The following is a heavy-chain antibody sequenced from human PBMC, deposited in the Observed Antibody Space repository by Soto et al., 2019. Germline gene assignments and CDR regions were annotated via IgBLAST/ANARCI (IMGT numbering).Heavy chain of an antibody. J-gene: IGHJ4*02. D-gene: IGHD3-22*01. Sequence: QVQLVESGGGVVQPGRSLRLSCAASGFTFSSYAMHWVRQAPGKGLEWVAVISYDGSNKYYADSVKGRFTISRDNSKNTLYLQMNSPRAEDTAVYYCAVGERVVTMIVGSYYVGYWGQGTLVTVSS. V-gene: IGHV3-30-3*01. CDR2: ISYDGSNK. CDR3: AVGERVVTMIVGSYYVGY. CDR1: GFTFSSYA.